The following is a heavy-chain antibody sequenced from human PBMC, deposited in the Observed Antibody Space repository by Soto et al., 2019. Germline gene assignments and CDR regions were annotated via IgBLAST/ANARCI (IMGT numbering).Heavy chain of an antibody. V-gene: IGHV4-34*01. CDR3: ARGRAYGDYGYYFDY. J-gene: IGHJ4*02. CDR2: INHSGST. Sequence: SETLSLTCAVYGGSFSGYYWSWIRQPPGKGLEWIGEINHSGSTNYNPSLKSRVTISVDTSKNQFSLKLSSVTAADTAVYYCARGRAYGDYGYYFDYWGQGTLVTVSS. CDR1: GGSFSGYY. D-gene: IGHD4-17*01.